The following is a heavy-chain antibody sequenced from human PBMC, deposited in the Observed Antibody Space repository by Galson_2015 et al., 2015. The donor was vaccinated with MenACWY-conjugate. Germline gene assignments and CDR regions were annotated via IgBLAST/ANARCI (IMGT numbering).Heavy chain of an antibody. V-gene: IGHV1-3*01. J-gene: IGHJ5*02. Sequence: SVKVSCKASGYTFTSYAMHWVRQAPGQRLEWMGWINAGNGNTKYSQKFQGRVTITRDTSASTAYMELSSLRSEDTAVYYCARARVYSSSSYNWFDPWGQGTLATVSS. CDR3: ARARVYSSSSYNWFDP. CDR1: GYTFTSYA. CDR2: INAGNGNT. D-gene: IGHD6-6*01.